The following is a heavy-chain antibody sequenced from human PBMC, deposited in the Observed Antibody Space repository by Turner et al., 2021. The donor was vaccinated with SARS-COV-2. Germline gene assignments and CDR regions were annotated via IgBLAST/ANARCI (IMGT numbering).Heavy chain of an antibody. CDR3: ARWAYYDSRGYYPSHFDY. V-gene: IGHV3-21*01. Sequence: EVQLVESGGGLVKPGGSLRLSCAASGFTFSSYSMNWVRQAPGKGLEWVSSISSSSSYIYYADSVKGRFTISRDNAKNSLYLQMNSLRAEDTAVYYCARWAYYDSRGYYPSHFDYWGQGTLVTVSS. J-gene: IGHJ4*02. D-gene: IGHD3-22*01. CDR2: ISSSSSYI. CDR1: GFTFSSYS.